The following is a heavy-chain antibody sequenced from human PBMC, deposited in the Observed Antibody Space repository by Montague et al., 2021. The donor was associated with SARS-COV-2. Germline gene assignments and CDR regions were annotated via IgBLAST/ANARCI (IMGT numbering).Heavy chain of an antibody. CDR1: DGSISSGSYY. CDR3: ARERSSGWD. CDR2: IYYSGST. V-gene: IGHV4-39*07. J-gene: IGHJ4*02. Sequence: SETLSLTCTVFDGSISSGSYYWGWIRQPPGKGLEWIGSIYYSGSTYKNPSLKSRVTLSVDTSENHFSLRLSSVTAADTAVYYCARERSSGWDWGQGTLVTVSS. D-gene: IGHD6-19*01.